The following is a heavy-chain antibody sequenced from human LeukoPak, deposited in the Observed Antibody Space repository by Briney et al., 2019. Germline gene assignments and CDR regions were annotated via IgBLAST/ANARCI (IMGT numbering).Heavy chain of an antibody. CDR2: IYYSWST. D-gene: IGHD2-15*01. CDR3: ARAKMVAAIDY. Sequence: PSEALSLTGTVPGGAISSYYWGWIRQPPGKGLEWIGYIYYSWSTNYNPSLKSRVTISVDTSKNQFSLKLSSVTAADTAVYYCARAKMVAAIDYWGQGTLVTVSS. CDR1: GGAISSYY. J-gene: IGHJ4*02. V-gene: IGHV4-59*01.